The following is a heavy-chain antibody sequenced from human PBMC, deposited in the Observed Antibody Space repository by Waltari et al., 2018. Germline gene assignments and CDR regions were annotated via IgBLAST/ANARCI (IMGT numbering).Heavy chain of an antibody. CDR1: GGSISSSSYY. Sequence: QLQLQESGPGLVKPSETLSLTCTVSGGSISSSSYYWGWIRQPPGKGLEWIGSIYYSGSTYYNPFLKSRVTISVDTSKNQFSLKLSSVTAADTAVYYCARGRIAAAGGLGYFDYWGQGTLVTVSS. CDR2: IYYSGST. J-gene: IGHJ4*02. V-gene: IGHV4-39*07. CDR3: ARGRIAAAGGLGYFDY. D-gene: IGHD6-13*01.